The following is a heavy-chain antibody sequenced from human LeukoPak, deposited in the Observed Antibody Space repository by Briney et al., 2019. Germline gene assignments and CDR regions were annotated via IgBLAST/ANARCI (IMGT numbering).Heavy chain of an antibody. V-gene: IGHV4-59*01. D-gene: IGHD4-17*01. CDR2: IYYSGST. CDR3: ARVRDDYGDYFDY. J-gene: IGHJ4*02. CDR1: GGSISSYY. Sequence: PSETLSLTCTVSGGSISSYYWSWIRQPPGKGLEWIGYIYYSGSTNYNPSLKSRVTISVDTSKNQFSLKLSSVTAAGTAVYYCARVRDDYGDYFDYWGQGTLVTVSS.